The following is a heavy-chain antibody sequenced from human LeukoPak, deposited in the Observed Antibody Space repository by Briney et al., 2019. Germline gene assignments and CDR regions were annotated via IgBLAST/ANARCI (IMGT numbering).Heavy chain of an antibody. CDR2: ISGSGGST. CDR3: AKDGLRELWPVGH. D-gene: IGHD3-16*01. J-gene: IGHJ4*02. CDR1: GFTFSSYA. Sequence: AGGSLRLSCAASGFTFSSYAMSWVRQAPGKGLESVSAISGSGGSTYYADSVKGRFTISRDNSKNTLYLQMNSLRAEDTAVYYCAKDGLRELWPVGHWGQGTLVTVSS. V-gene: IGHV3-23*01.